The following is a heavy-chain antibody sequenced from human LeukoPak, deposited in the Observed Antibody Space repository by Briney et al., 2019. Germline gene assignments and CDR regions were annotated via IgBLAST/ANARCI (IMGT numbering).Heavy chain of an antibody. J-gene: IGHJ4*02. CDR2: IKSEAGGGTT. Sequence: GGSLRLSCIGSGFSFSGAWVSWVRQGPGEGLEWVGRIKSEAGGGTTDYAAPVKGRFTISRDDSENTLYLQMDSVQTEDTAVYHCAADLPGYGVGELDYWGQGIPVIVSS. CDR1: GFSFSGAW. D-gene: IGHD3-3*01. V-gene: IGHV3-15*05. CDR3: AADLPGYGVGELDY.